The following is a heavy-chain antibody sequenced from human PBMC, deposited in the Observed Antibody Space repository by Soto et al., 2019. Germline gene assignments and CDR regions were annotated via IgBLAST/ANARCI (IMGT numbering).Heavy chain of an antibody. D-gene: IGHD2-2*01. V-gene: IGHV1-69*09. Sequence: QVQLVQAGAEGKKPESSVQVSCQTSGGTFVRHVISWVRQAPGQGPEWMGKINPLSGIPNYAQKFQDRVTFPADTDSSTAYMELSSLRSDDTAVYYCATPACAATWCSPSHNLDHWGQGTLVTVSS. CDR1: GGTFVRHV. CDR3: ATPACAATWCSPSHNLDH. CDR2: INPLSGIP. J-gene: IGHJ4*02.